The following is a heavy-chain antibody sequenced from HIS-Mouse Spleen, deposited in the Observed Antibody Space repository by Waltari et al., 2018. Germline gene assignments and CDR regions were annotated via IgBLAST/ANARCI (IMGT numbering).Heavy chain of an antibody. J-gene: IGHJ2*01. Sequence: QLQLQESGPGLVKPSETLSLTGTVSGGSISSSCYYCGWIRQPPGKGLEWIGSIYYSGSTYYNPSLKSRVTISVDTSKNQFSLKLSSVTAADTAVYYCAREIPYSSSWYDWYFDLWGRGTLVTVSS. CDR1: GGSISSSCYY. D-gene: IGHD6-13*01. CDR2: IYYSGST. V-gene: IGHV4-39*07. CDR3: AREIPYSSSWYDWYFDL.